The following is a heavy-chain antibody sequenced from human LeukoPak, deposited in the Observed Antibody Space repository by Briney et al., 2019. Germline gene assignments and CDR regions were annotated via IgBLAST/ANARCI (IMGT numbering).Heavy chain of an antibody. CDR1: GGSVTGPF. J-gene: IGHJ4*02. V-gene: IGHV4-59*02. Sequence: SETLSLAWTVSGGSVTGPFWNWIRRPPRKGLEWIGCIDYSGSSNYNPSLQSRVTISVDTSKNQVSLKLSSVTAADTAVYYCARQDYGDYPPGYWGQGTLVTVSS. CDR3: ARQDYGDYPPGY. D-gene: IGHD4-17*01. CDR2: IDYSGSS.